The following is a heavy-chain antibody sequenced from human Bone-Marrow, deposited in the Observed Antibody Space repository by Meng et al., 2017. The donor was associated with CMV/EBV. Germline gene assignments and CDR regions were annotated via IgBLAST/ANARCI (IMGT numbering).Heavy chain of an antibody. J-gene: IGHJ6*02. CDR1: GFTFSSYA. CDR3: ARQRVDCSGGSCYYNYYYYGMDV. CDR2: INSDGSST. V-gene: IGHV3-74*01. Sequence: GGSLRLSCAASGFTFSSYAMSWVRQAPGKGLVWVSRINSDGSSTSYADSVKGRFTISRDNAKNTLYLQMNSLRAEDTAVYYCARQRVDCSGGSCYYNYYYYGMDVWGQGTTVTVSS. D-gene: IGHD2-15*01.